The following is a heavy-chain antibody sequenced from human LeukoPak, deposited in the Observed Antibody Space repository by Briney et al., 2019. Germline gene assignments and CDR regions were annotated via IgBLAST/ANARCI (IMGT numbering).Heavy chain of an antibody. CDR3: ARDKDSGSYSWFDP. V-gene: IGHV4-59*01. D-gene: IGHD1-26*01. CDR2: IYYSGST. CDR1: GGSFSGYY. Sequence: SETLSLTCAVYGGSFSGYYWSWIRQPPGKGLEWIGYIYYSGSTNYNPSLKSRVTISVDTSKNQFSLKLSSVTAADTAVYYCARDKDSGSYSWFDPWGQGTLVTVSS. J-gene: IGHJ5*02.